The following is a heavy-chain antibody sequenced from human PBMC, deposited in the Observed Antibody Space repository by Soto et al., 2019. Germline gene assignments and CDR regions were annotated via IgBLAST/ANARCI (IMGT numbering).Heavy chain of an antibody. V-gene: IGHV3-23*01. D-gene: IGHD6-19*01. Sequence: EAQLLESGGGLVQPGGSLRLSCSASGFIFNNYAMSWVRQAPGKGLEWVSGITGYGATTYYAESVKGRFTISRDNSKNTLYLQMSTLTAKDTAVYYCARDPLLYDSDWYPNWFGPWGQGTLVTVSS. J-gene: IGHJ5*01. CDR2: ITGYGATT. CDR3: ARDPLLYDSDWYPNWFGP. CDR1: GFIFNNYA.